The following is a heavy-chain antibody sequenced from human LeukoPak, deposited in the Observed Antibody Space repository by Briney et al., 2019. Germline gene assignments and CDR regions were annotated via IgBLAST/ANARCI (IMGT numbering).Heavy chain of an antibody. V-gene: IGHV3-9*01. CDR3: TKTGTYSSSSGYTVS. Sequence: PGRSLRLSCAASGFTFQNYAMHWVRQVPGKGLEWVSGISWNSGNIGYADSVEGRFTLSRDNAKNSLYLQMNSLRAEDTALYYCTKTGTYSSSSGYTVSWGQGTLVTVSS. CDR2: ISWNSGNI. D-gene: IGHD6-6*01. CDR1: GFTFQNYA. J-gene: IGHJ5*02.